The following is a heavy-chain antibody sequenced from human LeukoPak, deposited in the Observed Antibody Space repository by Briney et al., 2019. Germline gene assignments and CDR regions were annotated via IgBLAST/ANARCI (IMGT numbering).Heavy chain of an antibody. Sequence: GASVKVSCKASGYTFTSYGISWVRQAPGQGLEWMGWISAYNGNTNYAQKLQGRVTMTTDTSTSTAYMELRSLRSDDTAVYYCARDMKADDDYGDTNWFDPWGQGTLVTVSS. V-gene: IGHV1-18*01. J-gene: IGHJ5*02. CDR1: GYTFTSYG. D-gene: IGHD4-17*01. CDR3: ARDMKADDDYGDTNWFDP. CDR2: ISAYNGNT.